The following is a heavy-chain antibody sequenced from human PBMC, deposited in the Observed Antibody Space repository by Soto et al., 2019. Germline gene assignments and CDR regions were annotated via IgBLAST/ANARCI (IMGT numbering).Heavy chain of an antibody. CDR1: GGSISSYY. CDR2: IYHTGST. J-gene: IGHJ6*02. Sequence: SETLSLTCTVSGGSISSYYWTWIRQPPGKGLEWIGYIYHTGSTNDNPSLNSRVTISLDPSKNQFSLKLSSVTAADTAVYYCAKSNRYYYYGMDVWGQGTTVTVSS. V-gene: IGHV4-4*08. CDR3: AKSNRYYYYGMDV.